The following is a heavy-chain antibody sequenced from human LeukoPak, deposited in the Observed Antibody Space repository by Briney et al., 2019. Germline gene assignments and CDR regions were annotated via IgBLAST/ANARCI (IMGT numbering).Heavy chain of an antibody. CDR1: GDSISTSTYY. J-gene: IGHJ3*02. CDR2: INYSGSP. D-gene: IGHD6-6*01. CDR3: ARHRTGAARPGAFDI. V-gene: IGHV4-39*01. Sequence: PSGTLSLTCTVSGDSISTSTYYWGWIRQSPAKGLEWIGTINYSGSPHYNPSLRSRVTISVDTSKNQFSLKLSSVTAADTAVYYCARHRTGAARPGAFDIWGQGTMVTVSS.